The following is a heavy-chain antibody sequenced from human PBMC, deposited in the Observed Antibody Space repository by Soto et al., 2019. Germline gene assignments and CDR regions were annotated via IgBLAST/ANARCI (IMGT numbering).Heavy chain of an antibody. Sequence: SETLSLTCTVSGGSISSSSYYWGWIRQPPGKGLEWIGSIYYSGSTYYNPSPKSRVTISVDTSKNQFSLKLSSVTAADTAVYYCASRMDYYDSSADFDYWGQGTLVTVSS. D-gene: IGHD3-22*01. J-gene: IGHJ4*02. CDR3: ASRMDYYDSSADFDY. CDR1: GGSISSSSYY. CDR2: IYYSGST. V-gene: IGHV4-39*01.